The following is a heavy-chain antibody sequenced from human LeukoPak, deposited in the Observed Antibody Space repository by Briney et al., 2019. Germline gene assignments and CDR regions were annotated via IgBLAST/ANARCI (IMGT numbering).Heavy chain of an antibody. V-gene: IGHV3-48*01. Sequence: GGSLRLSCAASGFTFSSYAMSWVRQAPGKGLEWVSYISSSSSTIYYADSVKGRFTISRDNAKNSLYLQMNSLRAEDTAVYYCARELPLDYWGQGTLVTVSS. CDR3: ARELPLDY. CDR1: GFTFSSYA. CDR2: ISSSSSTI. J-gene: IGHJ4*02. D-gene: IGHD2-15*01.